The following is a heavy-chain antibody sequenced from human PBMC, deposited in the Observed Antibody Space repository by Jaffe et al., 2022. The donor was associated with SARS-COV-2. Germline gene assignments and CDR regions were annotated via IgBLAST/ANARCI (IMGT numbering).Heavy chain of an antibody. J-gene: IGHJ6*02. CDR2: ISAYNGNT. V-gene: IGHV1-18*01. Sequence: QVQLVQSGAEVKKPGASVKVSCKASGYTFTSYGISWVRQAPGQGLEWMGWISAYNGNTNYAQKLQGRVTMTTDTSTSTAYMELRSLRSDDTAVYYCARKGYCSGGSCYPHNTLNYYYYGMDVWGQGTTVTVSS. CDR3: ARKGYCSGGSCYPHNTLNYYYYGMDV. CDR1: GYTFTSYG. D-gene: IGHD2-15*01.